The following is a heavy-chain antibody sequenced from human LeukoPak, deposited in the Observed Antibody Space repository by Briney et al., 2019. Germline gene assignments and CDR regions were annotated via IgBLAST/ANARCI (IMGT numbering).Heavy chain of an antibody. CDR2: IKPDGSEK. D-gene: IGHD1-1*01. V-gene: IGHV3-7*01. CDR1: GFRFSTYY. J-gene: IGHJ4*02. Sequence: GGSLRLSCAASGFRFSTYYMSWVRQAPGKGLEWVASIKPDGSEKYYVDSVKGRFAISRDNAKNSLYLEMNSLRAEDTAVYYCAKDGDGMVHPFDYWGQGTLVTVSA. CDR3: AKDGDGMVHPFDY.